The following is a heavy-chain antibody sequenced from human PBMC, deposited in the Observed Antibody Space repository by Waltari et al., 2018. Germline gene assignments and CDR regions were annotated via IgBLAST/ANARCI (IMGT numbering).Heavy chain of an antibody. CDR1: GYTLTELS. CDR2: FDPEDGET. Sequence: QVQLVQSGAEVKKPGASVKVSCKVSGYTLTELSMHWVRQAPGKGLEWMGVFDPEDGETIYAQKFQGRVTMTEDTSTDTAYMELSSLRSEDTAVYYCATATMVRGVIIGYFQHWGQGTLVTVSS. J-gene: IGHJ1*01. D-gene: IGHD3-10*01. CDR3: ATATMVRGVIIGYFQH. V-gene: IGHV1-24*01.